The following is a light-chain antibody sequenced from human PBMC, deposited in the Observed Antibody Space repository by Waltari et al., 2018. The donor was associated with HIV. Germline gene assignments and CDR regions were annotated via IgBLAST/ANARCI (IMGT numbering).Light chain of an antibody. CDR2: DTS. J-gene: IGKJ2*02. Sequence: VLAQSPVTLSLSPGERAILSCRASQSVNSGYLAGYQQRPGQAPRLLIFDTSRRASGIPDRFSGSGSGTDFTLTISSLEPEDFAVYYCQQYGNSPPCTFGQGTKLEIK. V-gene: IGKV3-20*01. CDR1: QSVNSGY. CDR3: QQYGNSPPCT.